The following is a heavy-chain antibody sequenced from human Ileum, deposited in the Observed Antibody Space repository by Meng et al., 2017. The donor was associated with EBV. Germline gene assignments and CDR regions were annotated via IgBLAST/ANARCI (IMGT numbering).Heavy chain of an antibody. D-gene: IGHD4-17*01. V-gene: IGHV1-3*01. CDR1: GYTFTSYA. Sequence: QVQLVQSVAEGKKPGASVKVSCKASGYTFTSYAMHWVRQDPGQRLEWMGWINAGNGNTKYSQKFQGRVTITRDTSASTAYMELSSLRSEDTAVYYCARGAYRGTVTTPSGNWGQGTLVTVSS. CDR2: INAGNGNT. J-gene: IGHJ4*02. CDR3: ARGAYRGTVTTPSGN.